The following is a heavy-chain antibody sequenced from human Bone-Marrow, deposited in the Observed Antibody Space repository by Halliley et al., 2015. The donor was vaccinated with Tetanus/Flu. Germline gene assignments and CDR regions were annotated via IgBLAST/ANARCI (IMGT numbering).Heavy chain of an antibody. CDR2: IPYSGST. V-gene: IGHV4-30-4*01. CDR3: ARRRYFYYGLDV. J-gene: IGHJ6*02. D-gene: IGHD2-21*01. Sequence: LGWCGFIPYSGSTYSTPSLKSRVTISVDTSNNQFSLKMSSVTAADTAVYYCARRRYFYYGLDVWGQGTTVTVSS.